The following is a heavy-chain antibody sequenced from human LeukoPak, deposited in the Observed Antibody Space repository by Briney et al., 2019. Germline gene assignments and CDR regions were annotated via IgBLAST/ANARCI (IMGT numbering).Heavy chain of an antibody. CDR1: GGSFSGYY. CDR3: ARYCSSTSCGVGYYGMDV. V-gene: IGHV4-34*01. D-gene: IGHD2-2*01. CDR2: INHSGST. Sequence: PSETLSLTCAVYGGSFSGYYWSWIRQPPGKGLEWIGEINHSGSTNYNPSLKSRVTISVDTSKNQFSLKLSSVTAADTAVYYCARYCSSTSCGVGYYGMDVWGQGTTVTVSS. J-gene: IGHJ6*02.